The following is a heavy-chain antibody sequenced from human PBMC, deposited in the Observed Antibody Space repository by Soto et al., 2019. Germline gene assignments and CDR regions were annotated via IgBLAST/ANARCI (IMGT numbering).Heavy chain of an antibody. CDR2: INAGNGNT. Sequence: VASVKVSCKASGYTFTSYAMHWVRQAPGQRLEWMGWINAGNGNTKYSQKFQGRVTITRDTSASTAYMELSRLRSDDTAVYYCARVSIGDCSGYYYHGMDVWGQGTTVTVSS. J-gene: IGHJ6*02. D-gene: IGHD3-22*01. CDR3: ARVSIGDCSGYYYHGMDV. CDR1: GYTFTSYA. V-gene: IGHV1-3*01.